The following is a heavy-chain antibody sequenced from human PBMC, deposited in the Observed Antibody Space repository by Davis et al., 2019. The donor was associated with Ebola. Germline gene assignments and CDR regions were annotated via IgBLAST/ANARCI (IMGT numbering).Heavy chain of an antibody. CDR3: ARGDYAGSSFDY. Sequence: MPSETLSLTCTVSGGSISRSGYYWGWVRQPPGKGLEWVGCIQNSGSPIYNPSLRSRVTLSVDRSTNQFSLKLTSVTAADTAVYYCARGDYAGSSFDYWGQGTLVTVSS. CDR1: GGSISRSGYY. CDR2: IQNSGSP. D-gene: IGHD4-17*01. J-gene: IGHJ4*02. V-gene: IGHV4-61*05.